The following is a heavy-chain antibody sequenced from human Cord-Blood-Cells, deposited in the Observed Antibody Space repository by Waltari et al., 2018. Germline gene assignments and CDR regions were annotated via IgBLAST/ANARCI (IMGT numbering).Heavy chain of an antibody. D-gene: IGHD1-1*01. J-gene: IGHJ3*02. CDR1: GGPFSSYA. Sequence: QVQLVQSGAEVKKPGSSVKVSCKASGGPFSSYAISWVRTAPGQGLEWMEGIIPIFGTANYEQKFQGRVTITADESTSTAYMELSSLRSEDTAVYYCARDGAGTTGGYAFDIWGQGTMVTVSS. V-gene: IGHV1-69*01. CDR3: ARDGAGTTGGYAFDI. CDR2: IIPIFGTA.